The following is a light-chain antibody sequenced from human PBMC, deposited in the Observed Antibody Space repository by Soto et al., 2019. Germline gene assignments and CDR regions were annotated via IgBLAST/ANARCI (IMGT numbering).Light chain of an antibody. J-gene: IGKJ5*01. CDR3: QQYGSSPIT. CDR1: QSVSSSY. CDR2: GAS. Sequence: EIVLTQSPGTLSLSPGERATLSCRASQSVSSSYLAWYQQKPGQAPRLLIYGASSRATGIPDRFIGSGSGTDFSLTISRLEPEDFAVYYCQQYGSSPITFGQATRLEIK. V-gene: IGKV3-20*01.